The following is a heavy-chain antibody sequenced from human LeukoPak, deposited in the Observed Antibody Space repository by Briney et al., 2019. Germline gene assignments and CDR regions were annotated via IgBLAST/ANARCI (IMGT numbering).Heavy chain of an antibody. CDR2: ISGSGGST. D-gene: IGHD3-22*01. Sequence: PGGSLRLSCAASGFTFSSYAMSWVRQAPGKGLEWVSDISGSGGSTYYADSVKGRFTISRDNPKNTLYLQMNSLRAEDTAVYYCAKASAMIVVVSKHFDYWGQGTLVTVSS. V-gene: IGHV3-23*01. CDR3: AKASAMIVVVSKHFDY. J-gene: IGHJ4*02. CDR1: GFTFSSYA.